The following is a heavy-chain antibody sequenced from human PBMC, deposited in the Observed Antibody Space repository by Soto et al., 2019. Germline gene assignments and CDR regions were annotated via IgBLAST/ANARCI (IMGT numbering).Heavy chain of an antibody. CDR3: AKASDYGSRGYYFDY. Sequence: PGGSLRLSCAASGFTVSSYAMSWVRQAPGKGLEWVSAISGSGGSTYYADSVKGRFTISRDNSKNTLYLQMNSLRAEDTAVYYCAKASDYGSRGYYFDYWGQGTLVTVSS. CDR1: GFTVSSYA. V-gene: IGHV3-23*01. CDR2: ISGSGGST. J-gene: IGHJ4*02. D-gene: IGHD3-10*01.